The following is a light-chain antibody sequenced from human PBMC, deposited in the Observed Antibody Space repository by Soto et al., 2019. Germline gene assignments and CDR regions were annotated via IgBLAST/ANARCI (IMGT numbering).Light chain of an antibody. Sequence: DIQMTQSPSSLSASVGDRVTITCQASHDISNYFNWYQQKPGKAPKLLIYDASNLETGVPSRFSGSGSGTDFTFTISSLQPEDSATYYCQQYDNLPPLTFGGGTKVEIK. V-gene: IGKV1-33*01. CDR1: HDISNY. CDR2: DAS. CDR3: QQYDNLPPLT. J-gene: IGKJ4*01.